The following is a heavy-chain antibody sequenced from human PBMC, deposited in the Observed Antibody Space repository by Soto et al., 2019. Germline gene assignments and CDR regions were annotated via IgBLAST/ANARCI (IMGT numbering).Heavy chain of an antibody. CDR3: ARDRGVAARHLGYFDY. Sequence: GGSLRLSCAASGFTFSSYSMNWVRQAPGKGLEWVSSISSSSSYIYYADSVKGRFTISRDNAKNSLYLQMNSLRAEDTAVYYCARDRGVAARHLGYFDYWGQGTLVTVSS. CDR1: GFTFSSYS. J-gene: IGHJ4*02. CDR2: ISSSSSYI. V-gene: IGHV3-21*01. D-gene: IGHD6-6*01.